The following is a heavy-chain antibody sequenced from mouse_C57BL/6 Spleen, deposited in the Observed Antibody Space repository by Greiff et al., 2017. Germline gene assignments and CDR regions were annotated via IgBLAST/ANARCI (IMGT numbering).Heavy chain of an antibody. CDR3: ARGEYGYDGDY. CDR2: IYPGSGST. D-gene: IGHD2-2*01. J-gene: IGHJ2*01. CDR1: GYTFTSYW. V-gene: IGHV1-55*01. Sequence: QVHVKQSGAELVKPGASVKMSCKASGYTFTSYWITWVKQRPGQGLEWIGDIYPGSGSTNYNEKFKSKATLTVDTSSSTAYMQLSSLTSEDSAVYYCARGEYGYDGDYWGQGTTLTVSS.